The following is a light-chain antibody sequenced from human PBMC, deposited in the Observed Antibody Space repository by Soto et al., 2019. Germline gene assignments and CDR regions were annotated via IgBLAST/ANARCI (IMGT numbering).Light chain of an antibody. V-gene: IGKV1-5*03. CDR2: QAS. Sequence: DIPMTQSPSTLSASVKDSVTITCRASQSISNWLAWYQQKPGKAPKLLIYQASILESGVPSRFSGSGSGTEFTLTISSLQTDDFATYFCQQYDSYPWKFGQGTKVEIK. CDR3: QQYDSYPWK. J-gene: IGKJ1*01. CDR1: QSISNW.